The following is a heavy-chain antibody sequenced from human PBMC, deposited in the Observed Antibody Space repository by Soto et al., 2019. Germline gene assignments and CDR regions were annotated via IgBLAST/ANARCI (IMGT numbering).Heavy chain of an antibody. D-gene: IGHD2-21*02. CDR2: ISAYNGNT. Sequence: KTRGASVQVSCKASGYTFTSYGISWVRQAPGQGLEWMGWISAYNGNTNYAQKLQGRVTMTTDTSTSTAYMELRSLRSDDTAVYSCARVGYGGNSYFDYWGQGTLVTVSS. V-gene: IGHV1-18*01. CDR3: ARVGYGGNSYFDY. CDR1: GYTFTSYG. J-gene: IGHJ4*02.